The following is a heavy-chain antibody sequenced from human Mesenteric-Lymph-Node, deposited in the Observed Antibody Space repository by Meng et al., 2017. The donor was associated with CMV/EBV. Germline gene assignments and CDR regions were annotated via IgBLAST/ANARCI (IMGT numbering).Heavy chain of an antibody. V-gene: IGHV5-51*01. J-gene: IGHJ4*02. Sequence: GESLKISCKGSGYSFTSYWIGWVRQMPGKGLEWMGIIYPGDSDTRYSPSFQGQVTISADKSTSTAYLQWSSLKASDTAMYYCARHYYDILTGYYYFDYWGQGTLVTVSS. CDR2: IYPGDSDT. D-gene: IGHD3-9*01. CDR1: GYSFTSYW. CDR3: ARHYYDILTGYYYFDY.